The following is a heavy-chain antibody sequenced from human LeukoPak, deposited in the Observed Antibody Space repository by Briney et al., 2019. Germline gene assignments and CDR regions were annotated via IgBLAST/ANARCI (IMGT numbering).Heavy chain of an antibody. J-gene: IGHJ6*02. CDR1: GFTFSSYG. CDR3: AKGYCYHMDV. CDR2: ISYDGSNK. Sequence: GRSLRLSCAASGFTFSSYGMHWVRQAPGKGLEWVAVISYDGSNKYYADSVKGRFTISRDNSKNTLYLQMNSLRAEDTAVYYCAKGYCYHMDVWGQGTTVTVSS. V-gene: IGHV3-30*18.